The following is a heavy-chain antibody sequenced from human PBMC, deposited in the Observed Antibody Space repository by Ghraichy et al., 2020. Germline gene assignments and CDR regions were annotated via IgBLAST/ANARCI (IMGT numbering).Heavy chain of an antibody. CDR3: AKSTGPITIFGVVPGYGMDV. V-gene: IGHV3-23*01. Sequence: GGSLRLSCAASGFTFSSYAMSWVRQAPGKGLEWVSAISGSGGSTYYADSVKGRFTISRDNSKNTLYLQMNSLRAEDTAVYYCAKSTGPITIFGVVPGYGMDVWGQGTTVTVSS. J-gene: IGHJ6*02. CDR1: GFTFSSYA. CDR2: ISGSGGST. D-gene: IGHD3-3*01.